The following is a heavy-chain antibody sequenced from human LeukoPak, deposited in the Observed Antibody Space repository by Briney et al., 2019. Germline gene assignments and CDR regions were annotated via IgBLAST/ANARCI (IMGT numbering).Heavy chain of an antibody. CDR1: GGSISTYY. J-gene: IGHJ4*02. CDR2: ISYTGSP. D-gene: IGHD6-19*01. V-gene: IGHV4-59*08. Sequence: PSETLSLTCTVSGGSISTYYWSCIRQLPGKGLEWIGYISYTGSPNYNPSLKSRLTISIDTSRNQFSLQVSSVTAADTAVYYCARHGSDWSFDYWGQGTLVTVSS. CDR3: ARHGSDWSFDY.